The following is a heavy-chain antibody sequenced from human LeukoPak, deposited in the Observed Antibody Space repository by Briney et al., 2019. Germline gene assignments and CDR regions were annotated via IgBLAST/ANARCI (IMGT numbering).Heavy chain of an antibody. Sequence: PGGSLRLSCTASGFNVAAYAMYWVRQPPGKSLEWVSLISGDSDNKYSAASVKGRFAISRDNSKNSLYLQMNSLTTVDTALYYCAIAYESGSFYRAFAYWGQGALVTVSS. J-gene: IGHJ4*02. D-gene: IGHD3-10*01. CDR2: ISGDSDNK. CDR3: AIAYESGSFYRAFAY. CDR1: GFNVAAYA. V-gene: IGHV3-43*02.